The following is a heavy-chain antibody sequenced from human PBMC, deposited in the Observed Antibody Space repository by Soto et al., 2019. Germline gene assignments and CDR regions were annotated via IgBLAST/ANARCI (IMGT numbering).Heavy chain of an antibody. Sequence: SETLSLTCAVSGGSISSSNWWSWVRQPPGKGLEWIGEIYHSGSTNYNPSLKSRVTISVDKSKNQFSLKLSSVTAADTAVYYCARGQGGYSYPNWFDPWGQGTLVTVSS. CDR3: ARGQGGYSYPNWFDP. CDR1: GGSISSSNW. V-gene: IGHV4-4*02. CDR2: IYHSGST. D-gene: IGHD5-18*01. J-gene: IGHJ5*02.